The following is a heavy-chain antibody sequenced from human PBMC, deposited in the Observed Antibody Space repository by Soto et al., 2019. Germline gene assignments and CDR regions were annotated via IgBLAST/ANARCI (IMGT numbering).Heavy chain of an antibody. CDR1: GYTFTSYG. CDR2: ISAYNGNT. V-gene: IGHV1-18*01. J-gene: IGHJ6*03. Sequence: ASVKVSCKASGYTFTSYGISWVRQAPGQGLEWMGWISAYNGNTNYAQKLQGRVTMTTDTSTSTAYMELRSLRSDDTAVYYCAWAGPAAMLHYYYYYYMDVWGKGTTVTVSS. CDR3: AWAGPAAMLHYYYYYYMDV. D-gene: IGHD2-2*01.